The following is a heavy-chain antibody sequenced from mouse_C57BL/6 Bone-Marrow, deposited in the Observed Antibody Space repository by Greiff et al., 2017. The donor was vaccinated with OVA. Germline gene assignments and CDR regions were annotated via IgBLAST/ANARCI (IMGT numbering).Heavy chain of an antibody. Sequence: QVQLKESGPELVKPGASVKISCKASGYAFSSSWMNWVKQRPGKGLEWIGRIYPGDGDTNYNGKFKGKATLTADKSSSTAYMQRSSLTSEDSAVYFCARWRLRRAMDYWGQGTSVTVSS. CDR3: ARWRLRRAMDY. D-gene: IGHD2-4*01. V-gene: IGHV1-82*01. CDR2: IYPGDGDT. J-gene: IGHJ4*01. CDR1: GYAFSSSW.